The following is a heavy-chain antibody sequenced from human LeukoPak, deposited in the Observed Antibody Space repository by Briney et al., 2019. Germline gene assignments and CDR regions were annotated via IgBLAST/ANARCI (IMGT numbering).Heavy chain of an antibody. CDR1: GFTFSSYS. D-gene: IGHD6-13*01. CDR2: ISSSSNTI. Sequence: PGGSLRLSCAASGFTFSSYSMNWVRQAPGKGLEWVSYISSSSNTIYYADSVKGRFTISRDNAKNSLYLQMNSLRAEDTAVYYCARGMSRGSSWYPAAEHYYYYMDVWGKGTTVTVSS. CDR3: ARGMSRGSSWYPAAEHYYYYMDV. V-gene: IGHV3-48*01. J-gene: IGHJ6*03.